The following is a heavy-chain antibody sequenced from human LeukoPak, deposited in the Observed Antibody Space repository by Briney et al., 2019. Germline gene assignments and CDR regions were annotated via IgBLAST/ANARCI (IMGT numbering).Heavy chain of an antibody. CDR1: GYTFTSYA. Sequence: ASVKVSCKASGYTFTSYAMNWVRQAPGQGLEWMGWINTNTGNPTYAQGFTGRFVFSLDASVSTAYLQISSLKAEDTAVYYCARDAPGKYFVWFDPWGQGTLVTVSS. J-gene: IGHJ5*02. V-gene: IGHV7-4-1*02. CDR3: ARDAPGKYFVWFDP. D-gene: IGHD1-14*01. CDR2: INTNTGNP.